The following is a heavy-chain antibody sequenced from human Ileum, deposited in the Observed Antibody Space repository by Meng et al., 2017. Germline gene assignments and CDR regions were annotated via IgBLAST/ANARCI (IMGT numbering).Heavy chain of an antibody. V-gene: IGHV2-26*01. CDR3: ARIMGSYGDYYFDY. Sequence: SGPTLVKPTETLTLTCTVSGFSLSNARMGVSWIRQPPGKALEWLAHIFSNDEKSYSTSLMSKVTISKDTSKSQVVLTMTNMDPVDTATYYCARIMGSYGDYYFDYWGQGIRVTGSS. D-gene: IGHD1-26*01. CDR2: IFSNDEK. CDR1: GFSLSNARMG. J-gene: IGHJ4*02.